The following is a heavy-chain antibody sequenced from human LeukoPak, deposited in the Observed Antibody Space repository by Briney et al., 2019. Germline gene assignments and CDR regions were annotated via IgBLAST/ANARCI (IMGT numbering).Heavy chain of an antibody. CDR3: ATSGGTWSYFDY. V-gene: IGHV1-8*01. J-gene: IGHJ4*02. CDR1: GYTSTSYD. D-gene: IGHD1-1*01. CDR2: MNPNSGNT. Sequence: ASVKVSCKASGYTSTSYDINWVRQATGQGLEWMGWMNPNSGNTGYAQKFQGRVTMTRNTSISTAYMKLSSLRSEDTAVYYCATSGGTWSYFDYWGQGTLVTVSS.